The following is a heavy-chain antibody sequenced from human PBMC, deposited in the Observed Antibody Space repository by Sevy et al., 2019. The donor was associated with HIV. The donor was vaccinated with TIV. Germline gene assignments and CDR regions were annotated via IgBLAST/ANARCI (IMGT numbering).Heavy chain of an antibody. CDR3: VRAIATVDSF. CDR2: INQDETAN. CDR1: GFKFNSYW. Sequence: GGSMRLSCVAYGFKFNSYWMLWVRQAPGKGLGWVANINQDETANFYADSVRGRFIISRDNVRNSVSLQMNILRVEDTGLYYCVRAIATVDSFWGQGTLVTVSS. J-gene: IGHJ4*02. D-gene: IGHD6-13*01. V-gene: IGHV3-7*01.